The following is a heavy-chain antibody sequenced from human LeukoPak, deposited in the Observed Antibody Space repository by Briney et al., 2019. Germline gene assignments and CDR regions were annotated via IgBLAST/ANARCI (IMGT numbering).Heavy chain of an antibody. V-gene: IGHV3-23*01. J-gene: IGHJ4*02. CDR3: AKDRDYVWGSYRTPFDY. D-gene: IGHD3-16*02. Sequence: GRSLRLSCAASGFTFSSYAMSWVRQAPGKGLEWVSAISGSGGSTYYADSVKGRFTISRDNSKNTLYLQMNSLRAEDTAVYYCAKDRDYVWGSYRTPFDYWGQGTLVTVSS. CDR2: ISGSGGST. CDR1: GFTFSSYA.